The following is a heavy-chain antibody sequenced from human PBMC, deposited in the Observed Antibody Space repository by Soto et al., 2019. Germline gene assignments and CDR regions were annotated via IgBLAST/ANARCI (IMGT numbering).Heavy chain of an antibody. D-gene: IGHD2-2*01. Sequence: QVQLVESGGGVVQPGRSLRLSCAASGFTFSSYGMVWVRQAPGKGLEWVAVIWYDGSNKNYVDSVKGRFTISRDNSKNMLYLQMNSLRAEDTAVYHCAREASEYHFDNWGQGTLVTVSS. CDR1: GFTFSSYG. CDR2: IWYDGSNK. V-gene: IGHV3-33*01. J-gene: IGHJ4*02. CDR3: AREASEYHFDN.